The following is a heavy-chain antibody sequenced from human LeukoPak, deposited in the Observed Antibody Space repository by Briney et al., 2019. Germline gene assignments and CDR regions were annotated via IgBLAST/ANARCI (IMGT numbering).Heavy chain of an antibody. Sequence: SETLSLTCTVSGGSISSSSYYWGWIRQPPGKGLEWIVSIYYSGSTYYNPSLKSRVTISVDTSKNQFSLNLSSVTAADTAVYYCARGPLDSGYTYFDYWGQGTLVTVSS. V-gene: IGHV4-39*07. D-gene: IGHD5-12*01. CDR2: IYYSGST. CDR1: GGSISSSSYY. J-gene: IGHJ4*02. CDR3: ARGPLDSGYTYFDY.